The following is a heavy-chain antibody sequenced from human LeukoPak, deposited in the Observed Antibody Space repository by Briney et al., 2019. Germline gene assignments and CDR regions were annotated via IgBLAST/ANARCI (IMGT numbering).Heavy chain of an antibody. V-gene: IGHV4-59*12. Sequence: SETLSLTCSVSSASMSGYYWTWVRQPPGKGLEWIGYIYYSGNTNYNPSLKSRAILSVDTSNNQFSLRLNSVTAADTAVYYCARRGSSYWDDWFFDLWGRGTLVTISA. J-gene: IGHJ2*01. CDR1: SASMSGYY. CDR3: ARRGSSYWDDWFFDL. D-gene: IGHD3-10*01. CDR2: IYYSGNT.